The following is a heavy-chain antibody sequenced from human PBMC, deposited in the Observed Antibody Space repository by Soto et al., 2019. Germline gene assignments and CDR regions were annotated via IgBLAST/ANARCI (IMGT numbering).Heavy chain of an antibody. CDR3: AREGCISTSCYPPYYYYGMDV. Sequence: SWTMYITCAASGDSISSYYWSWIRKNTGKGLEWIGYIYYSGSTNYNPSLKSRVTISVDTSKNQFSLKLSSVTAADTAVYYCAREGCISTSCYPPYYYYGMDVWGQGTTVTVSS. CDR2: IYYSGST. V-gene: IGHV4-59*01. J-gene: IGHJ6*02. CDR1: GDSISSYY. D-gene: IGHD2-2*01.